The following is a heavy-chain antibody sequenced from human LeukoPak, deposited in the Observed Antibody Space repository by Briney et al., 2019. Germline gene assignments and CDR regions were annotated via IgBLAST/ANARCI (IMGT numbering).Heavy chain of an antibody. CDR3: ARGSGSYYRSPMDV. J-gene: IGHJ6*02. D-gene: IGHD1-26*01. CDR1: GFTFSSYI. Sequence: GGSLRLSCAASGFTFSSYIMNWVRQTPGKGLEWVSYISSSSSNIYYADSVKGRFTISRDNAKNSLFLQMNSLRAEDTAVYYCARGSGSYYRSPMDVWGQGTTVTVSS. CDR2: ISSSSSNI. V-gene: IGHV3-48*04.